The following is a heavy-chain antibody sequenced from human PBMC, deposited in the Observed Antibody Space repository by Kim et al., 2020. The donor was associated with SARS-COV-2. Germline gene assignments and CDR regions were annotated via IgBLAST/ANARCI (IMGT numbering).Heavy chain of an antibody. V-gene: IGHV4-59*01. CDR2: IYYSGST. CDR1: GGSISSYY. Sequence: SETLSLTCTVSGGSISSYYWSWIRQPPGKGLEWIGYIYYSGSTNYNPSLKSRVTISVDTSKNQFSLKLSSVTAADTAVYYCARYGSSGWGGWFDPWGQGTLVTVS. D-gene: IGHD6-19*01. CDR3: ARYGSSGWGGWFDP. J-gene: IGHJ5*02.